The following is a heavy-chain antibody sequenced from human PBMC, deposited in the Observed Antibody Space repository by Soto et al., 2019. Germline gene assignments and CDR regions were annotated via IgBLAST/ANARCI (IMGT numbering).Heavy chain of an antibody. V-gene: IGHV1-69*13. Sequence: SVKVSCKASGGTFSSYAISWVRQAPGQGLEWMGGIIPIFGTANYAQKFQGRVTITADESTSTAYMELSSLRSEDTAVYYCARDPDVVIIKPNSDYVLDVGVQGTTVTVSS. D-gene: IGHD3-3*01. CDR2: IIPIFGTA. J-gene: IGHJ6*02. CDR3: ARDPDVVIIKPNSDYVLDV. CDR1: GGTFSSYA.